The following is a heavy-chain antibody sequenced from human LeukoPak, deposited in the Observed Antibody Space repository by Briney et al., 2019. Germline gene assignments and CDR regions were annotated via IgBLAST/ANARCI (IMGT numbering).Heavy chain of an antibody. CDR3: ARDGGAAALTLGNGMDV. J-gene: IGHJ6*02. Sequence: SETLSLTRAVSGGSISSSNWWSWVRQPPGKGLEWIGEIYHSGSTNYNPSLKSRVTISVDKSKNQFSLKLSSVTAADTAVYYCARDGGAAALTLGNGMDVWGQGTTVTVSS. D-gene: IGHD6-13*01. CDR2: IYHSGST. V-gene: IGHV4-4*02. CDR1: GGSISSSNW.